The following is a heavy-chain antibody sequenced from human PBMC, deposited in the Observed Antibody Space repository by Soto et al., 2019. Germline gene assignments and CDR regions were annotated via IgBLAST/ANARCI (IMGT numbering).Heavy chain of an antibody. CDR2: INSDGSST. CDR1: GFTFSSYW. CDR3: AREARYCSGGSCYSYYYYMDV. Sequence: GGSLRLSCAASGFTFSSYWLHWVRQAPGKGLVWVSRINSDGSSTSYADSVKGRFTISRDNAKNTLYLQMNSLRAEDMAVFYCAREARYCSGGSCYSYYYYMDVWGKGTTVTVSS. D-gene: IGHD2-15*01. V-gene: IGHV3-74*01. J-gene: IGHJ6*03.